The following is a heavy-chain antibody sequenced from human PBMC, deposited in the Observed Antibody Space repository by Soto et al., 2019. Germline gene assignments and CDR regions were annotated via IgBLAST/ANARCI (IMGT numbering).Heavy chain of an antibody. Sequence: QITLKESGPTLVRPTQTLTLTCTFSGFSLSTSGLGVGWIRQPPGKALEWLALIYWNDDKRYSPSLKARLTITKHTSKNQVVLTMTNMDPVDTATYYCAHRPSGWYLFDYWCQGTLVTVSS. CDR1: GFSLSTSGLG. CDR3: AHRPSGWYLFDY. J-gene: IGHJ4*02. CDR2: IYWNDDK. D-gene: IGHD6-19*01. V-gene: IGHV2-5*01.